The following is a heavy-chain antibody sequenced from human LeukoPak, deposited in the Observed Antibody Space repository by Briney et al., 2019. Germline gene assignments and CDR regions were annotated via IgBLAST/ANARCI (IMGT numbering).Heavy chain of an antibody. V-gene: IGHV3-74*01. CDR2: INSDGSST. D-gene: IGHD6-13*01. CDR1: GFTFSSYW. CDR3: ARDSGQLAAAGDY. Sequence: SGGSLRLSCAASGFTFSSYWMHWVRQAPGKGLVWVSRINSDGSSTNYADSVKGRFTISRDNAKNTLYLQMNSLRAEDTAVYYCARDSGQLAAAGDYWGQGTLVTVSS. J-gene: IGHJ4*02.